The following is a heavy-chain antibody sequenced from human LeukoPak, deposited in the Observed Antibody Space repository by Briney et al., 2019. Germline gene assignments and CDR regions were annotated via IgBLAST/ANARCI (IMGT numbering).Heavy chain of an antibody. D-gene: IGHD6-19*01. CDR3: ARDFEAAGFDY. J-gene: IGHJ4*02. CDR1: GFTFSSYG. CDR2: ISSSSSTI. V-gene: IGHV3-48*01. Sequence: PGGSLRLSCAASGFTFSSYGMHWVRQAPGKGLEWVSYISSSSSTIYYADSVKGRFTISRDNAKNSLYLQMHGLRAEDTAVYYCARDFEAAGFDYWGQGTLVTVSS.